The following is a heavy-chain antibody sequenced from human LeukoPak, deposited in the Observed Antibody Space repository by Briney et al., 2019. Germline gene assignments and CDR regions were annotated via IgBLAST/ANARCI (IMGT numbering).Heavy chain of an antibody. Sequence: PGGSLRLSCAASGFTFSSYAMHWVRQAPGKGLEYVSAISSNGGSTYYANSVKGRFTISRDNSKNTLYLQMGSLRAEDMAVYYCARDLHPYSGNLIDSEYFQHWGQGTLVTVSS. D-gene: IGHD1-26*01. J-gene: IGHJ1*01. CDR3: ARDLHPYSGNLIDSEYFQH. CDR2: ISSNGGST. V-gene: IGHV3-64*01. CDR1: GFTFSSYA.